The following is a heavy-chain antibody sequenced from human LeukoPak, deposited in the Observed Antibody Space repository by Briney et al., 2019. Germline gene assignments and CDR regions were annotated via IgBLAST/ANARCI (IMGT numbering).Heavy chain of an antibody. D-gene: IGHD3-22*01. CDR2: TYYRSKWFN. CDR3: ARVPSYYGSSGYYYNTRDYYFDS. Sequence: SQTLSLTCAISGDSVSSNSAAWNWIRQSPSRGLEWLGRTYYRSKWFNDYAVSVKSRITINPDTSKNQFSLQLNSVTPEDTAVYYCARVPSYYGSSGYYYNTRDYYFDSWGQGTLVTVSS. V-gene: IGHV6-1*01. J-gene: IGHJ4*02. CDR1: GDSVSSNSAA.